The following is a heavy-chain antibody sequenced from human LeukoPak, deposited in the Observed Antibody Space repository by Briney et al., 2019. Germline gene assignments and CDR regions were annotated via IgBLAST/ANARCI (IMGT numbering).Heavy chain of an antibody. V-gene: IGHV4-4*07. CDR3: ARGLIVGATKGPTRPSYYFDY. CDR2: IYTSGST. CDR1: GGSISIYY. D-gene: IGHD1-26*01. J-gene: IGHJ4*02. Sequence: SETLSLTCTVSGGSISIYYWSWIRQPAGKGLEWIGRIYTSGSTNYNPSLKSRVTISVDTSKNQFSLKLSSVTAADTAVYYCARGLIVGATKGPTRPSYYFDYWGQGTLVTVSS.